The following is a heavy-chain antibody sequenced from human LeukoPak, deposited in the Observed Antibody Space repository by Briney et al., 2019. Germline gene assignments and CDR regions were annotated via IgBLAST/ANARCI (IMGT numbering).Heavy chain of an antibody. J-gene: IGHJ3*02. V-gene: IGHV4-34*01. D-gene: IGHD1-26*01. Sequence: SETLSLTCTVSGGSISSYYWSWIRQPPGKGLEWIGEINHSGSTNYNPSLKSRVTISVDTSKNQFSLKLSSVTAADTAVYYCARGPRGSYYGYAFDIWGQGTMVTVSS. CDR3: ARGPRGSYYGYAFDI. CDR1: GGSISSYY. CDR2: INHSGST.